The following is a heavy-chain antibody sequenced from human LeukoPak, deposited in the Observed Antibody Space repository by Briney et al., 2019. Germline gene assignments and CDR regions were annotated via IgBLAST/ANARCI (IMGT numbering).Heavy chain of an antibody. V-gene: IGHV3-30*02. D-gene: IGHD1-14*01. CDR2: VRNDGTNK. CDR1: GFTFGSSG. CDR3: VSRIRTSFEY. J-gene: IGHJ4*02. Sequence: GGSLRLSCIASGFTFGSSGMHWVRQAPGRGLEWVAYVRNDGTNKYYADSVKGRSTISRDDSKNTLYLHMSSLRVEDTAVHYCVSRIRTSFEYWGPGTLVTVSS.